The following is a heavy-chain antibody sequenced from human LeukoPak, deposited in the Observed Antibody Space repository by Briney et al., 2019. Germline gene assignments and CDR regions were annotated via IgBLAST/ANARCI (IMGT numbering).Heavy chain of an antibody. J-gene: IGHJ4*02. Sequence: ASVKGSCKASGYTFTGYYMHWVRQAPGQGLEWMGGINPNSGGTNYAQKFQGRVTMTRDTSISTAYMELSRLRPDDTAVYYCARVNYDILTGYYNPFGYWGQGTLVTVSS. CDR1: GYTFTGYY. CDR2: INPNSGGT. V-gene: IGHV1-2*02. D-gene: IGHD3-9*01. CDR3: ARVNYDILTGYYNPFGY.